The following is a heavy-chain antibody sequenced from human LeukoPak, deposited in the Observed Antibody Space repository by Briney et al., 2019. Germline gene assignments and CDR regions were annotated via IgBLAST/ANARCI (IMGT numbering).Heavy chain of an antibody. J-gene: IGHJ6*03. D-gene: IGHD3-10*01. Sequence: ASVKVSCKASGYTFTSYYINWVRQAPGQGLEWMGWMNRNSGNTGYAQKFQGTVTITRHTSISTAYMELSSLRSEDTAVYYCARDEDGSGGSSYYYYYYMDVWGKGTTVTVSS. CDR1: GYTFTSYY. CDR3: ARDEDGSGGSSYYYYYYMDV. V-gene: IGHV1-8*03. CDR2: MNRNSGNT.